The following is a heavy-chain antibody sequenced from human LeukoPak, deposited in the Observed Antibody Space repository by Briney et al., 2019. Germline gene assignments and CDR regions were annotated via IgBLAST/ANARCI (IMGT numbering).Heavy chain of an antibody. V-gene: IGHV4-39*01. Sequence: PSETLSLTCSVSGGSISSSSYYWGWLRQPPGKGLEWIGSLYYRGDTFNNPSLKSRVTISVDTSKNQFSLKLSSVTAADTAVYYCARLPRWGSYYFDYWGQGTLVTVSS. CDR1: GGSISSSSYY. J-gene: IGHJ4*02. D-gene: IGHD5-24*01. CDR2: LYYRGDT. CDR3: ARLPRWGSYYFDY.